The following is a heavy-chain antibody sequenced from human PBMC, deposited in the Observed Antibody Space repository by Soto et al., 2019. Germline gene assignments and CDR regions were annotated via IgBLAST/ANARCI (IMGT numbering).Heavy chain of an antibody. CDR3: AAGARDAFDI. CDR2: FDRQDGGT. Sequence: ASVKVSCKVSGYTLTELSMHWVRQAPGKGLEWMGGFDRQDGGTLYAQRFQGRVTMTEDTSTDTAYMELSSLRSEDSSMYYCAAGARDAFDIWGQGTLVTVSS. J-gene: IGHJ3*02. CDR1: GYTLTELS. V-gene: IGHV1-24*01. D-gene: IGHD4-17*01.